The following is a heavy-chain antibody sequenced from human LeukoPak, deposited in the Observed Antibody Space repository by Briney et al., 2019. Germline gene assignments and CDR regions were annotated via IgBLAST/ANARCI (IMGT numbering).Heavy chain of an antibody. CDR2: IYTSGST. Sequence: SETLSLTCTVSGGSISSGSYYWSWIRQPAGKGLEWIGRIYTSGSTNYNPSLKSRVTISVDTSKNQFSLKLSSVTAADTAVYYCARVRDDFWSGYLFDYWGQGTLVTVSS. CDR1: GGSISSGSYY. J-gene: IGHJ4*02. V-gene: IGHV4-61*02. D-gene: IGHD3-3*01. CDR3: ARVRDDFWSGYLFDY.